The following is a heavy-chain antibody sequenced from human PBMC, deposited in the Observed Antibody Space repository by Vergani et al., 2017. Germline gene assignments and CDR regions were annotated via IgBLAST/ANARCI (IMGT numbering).Heavy chain of an antibody. CDR2: IIPIFGTA. CDR1: GGTFSSYA. V-gene: IGHV1-69*01. Sequence: QVQLVQSGAEVKKPGSSVKVSCKASGGTFSSYAISWVRQAPGQGLEWMGGIIPIFGTANYAQKFQGRVTITADESTSTAYMELSSLRSEDTAVYYCARGSLTYIAVAGTGAFDIWGQGTMVTVSS. J-gene: IGHJ3*02. CDR3: ARGSLTYIAVAGTGAFDI. D-gene: IGHD6-19*01.